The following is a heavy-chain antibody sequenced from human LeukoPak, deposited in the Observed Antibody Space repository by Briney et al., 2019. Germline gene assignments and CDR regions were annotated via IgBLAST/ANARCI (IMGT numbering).Heavy chain of an antibody. Sequence: PGGSLRLSCAASGFTFSDYYMSWIRQAPGKGLEWVSYISSSGSTIYYADSVKGRFTISRDNAKNSLYLQMNSLRAEDTAVYYCARSSRWLHDAFDIWGQGTMVTVSS. J-gene: IGHJ3*02. CDR2: ISSSGSTI. CDR1: GFTFSDYY. CDR3: ARSSRWLHDAFDI. D-gene: IGHD5-24*01. V-gene: IGHV3-11*01.